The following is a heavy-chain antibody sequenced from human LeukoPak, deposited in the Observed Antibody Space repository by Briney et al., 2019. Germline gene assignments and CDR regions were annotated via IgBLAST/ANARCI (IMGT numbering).Heavy chain of an antibody. D-gene: IGHD3-3*01. Sequence: SETLSLTCTVSGGSISSYYWSWIRQPPGKGLEWIGYIYYSGSTNYNPSLKSRVTISVDTSKNQFFLKLTSVTAADTAVYHCARGWGRITIFGVANQIDYWGQGTLVTVSS. J-gene: IGHJ4*02. V-gene: IGHV4-59*01. CDR3: ARGWGRITIFGVANQIDY. CDR1: GGSISSYY. CDR2: IYYSGST.